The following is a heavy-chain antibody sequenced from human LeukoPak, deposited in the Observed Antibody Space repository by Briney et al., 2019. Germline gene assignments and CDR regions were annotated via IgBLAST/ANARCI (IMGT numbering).Heavy chain of an antibody. CDR3: ARDLRLAVSGTSGFDI. Sequence: ASVKVSCKASVYIFTYYYMHWVRQAPGQGLEWMGWMNPNSGVTNYAQKFQVRVTMTGDTSISTAYMELSRLRSDDTAVYYCARDLRLAVSGTSGFDIWGQGAVVTVSS. CDR2: MNPNSGVT. D-gene: IGHD6-19*01. V-gene: IGHV1-2*02. CDR1: VYIFTYYY. J-gene: IGHJ3*02.